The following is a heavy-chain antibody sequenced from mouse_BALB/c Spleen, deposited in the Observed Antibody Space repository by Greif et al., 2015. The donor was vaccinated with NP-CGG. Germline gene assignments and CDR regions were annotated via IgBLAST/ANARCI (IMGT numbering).Heavy chain of an antibody. V-gene: IGHV1S81*02. J-gene: IGHJ4*01. CDR1: GYTFTSYW. Sequence: VQLQQSGAELVKPGASVKLSCKASGYTFTSYWMHWVKQRPGQGLEWIGEINPSNGRTNYNEKFKSKATLTVDKSSSSDYTHLIVLSSEDSVVYYFAIYDVFYYYAMDYWGQGTSFTVSS. D-gene: IGHD2-3*01. CDR3: AIYDVFYYYAMDY. CDR2: INPSNGRT.